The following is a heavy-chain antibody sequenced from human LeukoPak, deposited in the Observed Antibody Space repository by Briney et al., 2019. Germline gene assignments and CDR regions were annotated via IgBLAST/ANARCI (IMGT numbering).Heavy chain of an antibody. CDR1: GGSIRSSLYY. CDR3: ARLLWFGESPLFDY. D-gene: IGHD3-10*01. Sequence: SETLSLTCTVSGGSIRSSLYYWAWIRQTPGKGLEWIGSIDYSGSTNYNPSLKSRAAIFVDKSKNQFSLKLSSLTAADTAVYYCARLLWFGESPLFDYWGQGTLVTVSS. V-gene: IGHV4-39*01. J-gene: IGHJ4*02. CDR2: IDYSGST.